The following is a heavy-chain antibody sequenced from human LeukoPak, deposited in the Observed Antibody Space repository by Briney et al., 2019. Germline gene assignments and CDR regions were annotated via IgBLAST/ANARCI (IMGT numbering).Heavy chain of an antibody. CDR2: ISGSGGNT. J-gene: IGHJ4*02. D-gene: IGHD3-10*01. CDR1: GFTFSSYA. Sequence: GGSLRLSCAASGFTFSSYAMTWVRQAPGKGLEWVSRISGSGGNTYYADSVKGRFTISRDNSKNTLYLQMSSLRAEDTAVYYCAKMKGITMVRGIFDYWGQGTLVTVSS. V-gene: IGHV3-23*01. CDR3: AKMKGITMVRGIFDY.